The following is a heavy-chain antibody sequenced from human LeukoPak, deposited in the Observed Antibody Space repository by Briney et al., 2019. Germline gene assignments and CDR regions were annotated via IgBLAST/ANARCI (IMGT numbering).Heavy chain of an antibody. Sequence: GGSLRLSCAASGFTFSSYAMTWVRQAPGKGLEWVSTISGSGTNTYYADSVKGRFTISRDSSKNTLYLQMGSLRAEDTAVYYCAKGWRLGYCSSTSCYVVGDAFDIWGLGTMVTVSS. CDR2: ISGSGTNT. J-gene: IGHJ3*02. D-gene: IGHD2-2*01. V-gene: IGHV3-23*01. CDR3: AKGWRLGYCSSTSCYVVGDAFDI. CDR1: GFTFSSYA.